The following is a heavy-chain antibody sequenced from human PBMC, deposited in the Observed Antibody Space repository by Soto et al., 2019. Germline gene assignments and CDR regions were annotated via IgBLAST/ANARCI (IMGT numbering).Heavy chain of an antibody. CDR1: GGSTSSDNY. D-gene: IGHD3-16*01. CDR3: AREGGESSDGLYYFDS. CDR2: IYYSGNT. J-gene: IGHJ4*02. V-gene: IGHV4-30-4*01. Sequence: SETLSLTCTVSGGSTSSDNYWSWIRQPPGKGLEWIGHIYYSGNTDYNPSLKSRLAISIDTSKNQFSLKLSSVTATDTAVYFCAREGGESSDGLYYFDSWGQGSLVTVSS.